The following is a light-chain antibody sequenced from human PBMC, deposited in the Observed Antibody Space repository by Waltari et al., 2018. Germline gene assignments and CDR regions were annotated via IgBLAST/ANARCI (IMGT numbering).Light chain of an antibody. J-gene: IGKJ1*01. V-gene: IGKV2-40*01. CDR3: MQGIEYPWT. Sequence: DIVMTQTPLSLPVTLGEPASISCRSSQSLLDSEDGNTSLDWYLQKPGQSPQLLIYEVSNRASGVPDRFSGSGSDTDFTLKISRVEAEDVGVYYCMQGIEYPWTFGQGTKVEIK. CDR2: EVS. CDR1: QSLLDSEDGNTS.